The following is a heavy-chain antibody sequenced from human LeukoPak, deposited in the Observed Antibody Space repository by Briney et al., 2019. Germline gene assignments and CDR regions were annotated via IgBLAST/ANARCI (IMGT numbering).Heavy chain of an antibody. D-gene: IGHD3-3*01. J-gene: IGHJ5*02. Sequence: SETLSLTCAVYGGSFSGYYWSWLRQPPGKGLEWIWEINHSGSTNYNPSLKSRVTISAATSKNQFSLKLSSVTAADTAVYYCARGNGYDFWSGYSWFDPWGQGTLVTVSS. CDR3: ARGNGYDFWSGYSWFDP. CDR1: GGSFSGYY. V-gene: IGHV4-34*01. CDR2: INHSGST.